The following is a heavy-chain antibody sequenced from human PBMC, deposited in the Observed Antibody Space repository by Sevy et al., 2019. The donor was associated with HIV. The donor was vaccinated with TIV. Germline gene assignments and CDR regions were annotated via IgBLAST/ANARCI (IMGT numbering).Heavy chain of an antibody. CDR1: GFTFSSYA. CDR2: ISGSGGST. Sequence: GGSLRLSCAASGFTFSSYAMSWVRQAPGKGLEWVSAISGSGGSTYYADSVKGRFTISRDNSKNTLYLQMNILRAEDTAVYYCAKENYYDSSGYYDYYYYYGMDVWGQGTTVTVSS. D-gene: IGHD3-22*01. V-gene: IGHV3-23*01. CDR3: AKENYYDSSGYYDYYYYYGMDV. J-gene: IGHJ6*02.